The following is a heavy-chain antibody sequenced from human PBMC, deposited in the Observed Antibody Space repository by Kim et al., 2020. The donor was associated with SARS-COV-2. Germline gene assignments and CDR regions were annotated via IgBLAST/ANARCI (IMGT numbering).Heavy chain of an antibody. J-gene: IGHJ4*02. CDR3: ARDEPRSYGDYVFDY. Sequence: ASVKVSCKASGYTFTSYAMHWVRQAPGQRLEWMGWINAGNGNTKYSQKLQGRVTITRDTSARTAYMELSSLRSEDTAVYYFARDEPRSYGDYVFDYWGEGALVTVAS. V-gene: IGHV1-3*01. D-gene: IGHD4-17*01. CDR1: GYTFTSYA. CDR2: INAGNGNT.